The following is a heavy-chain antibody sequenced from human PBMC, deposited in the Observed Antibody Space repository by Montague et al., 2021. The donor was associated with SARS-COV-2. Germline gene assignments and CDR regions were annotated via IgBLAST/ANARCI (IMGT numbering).Heavy chain of an antibody. J-gene: IGHJ4*02. V-gene: IGHV4-39*01. CDR1: GGSISSRSYY. CDR3: ASMVRAQVYYFDY. CDR2: IYYSGST. D-gene: IGHD3-10*01. Sequence: SETLSLTCTASGGSISSRSYYWGWIRQPPGKGLQWIGCIYYSGSTDYNPCLQSRVTISLHTSKNQFSLTLRSVTAADTAVYYCASMVRAQVYYFDYWGQGTLVTVSS.